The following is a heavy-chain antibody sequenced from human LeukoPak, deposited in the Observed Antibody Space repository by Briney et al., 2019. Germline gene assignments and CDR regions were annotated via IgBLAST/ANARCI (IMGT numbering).Heavy chain of an antibody. CDR2: IDPSDSYT. D-gene: IGHD6-13*01. CDR1: GYSFSSFW. V-gene: IGHV5-10-1*01. CDR3: ARLAFSSSWYGENY. Sequence: GASLKISCKGSGYSFSSFWISWVRQMPGKGLEWMGKIDPSDSYTKYSPSFQGHVTISADKSINTAYLQWSSLKASDTAMYYCARLAFSSSWYGENYWGQGTLVTVSS. J-gene: IGHJ4*02.